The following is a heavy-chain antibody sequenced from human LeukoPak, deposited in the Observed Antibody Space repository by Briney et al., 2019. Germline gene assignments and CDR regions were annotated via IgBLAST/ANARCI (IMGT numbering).Heavy chain of an antibody. J-gene: IGHJ4*02. Sequence: HWVRQAPGKXLVWVSRINSDGSSTSYADSVKGRFTISRDNAKNTLYLQMNSLRAEDTAVYYCARVPYYYGSGSYYPYFDYWGQGTLVTVSS. V-gene: IGHV3-74*01. D-gene: IGHD3-10*01. CDR3: ARVPYYYGSGSYYPYFDY. CDR2: INSDGSST.